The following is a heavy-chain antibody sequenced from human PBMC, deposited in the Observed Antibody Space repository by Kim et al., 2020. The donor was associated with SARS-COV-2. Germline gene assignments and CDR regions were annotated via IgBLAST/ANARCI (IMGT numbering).Heavy chain of an antibody. CDR2: IYPGDSDT. CDR1: GYSFTSYW. CDR3: ARAGGSGSYYNGNWFDP. D-gene: IGHD3-10*01. V-gene: IGHV5-51*01. J-gene: IGHJ5*02. Sequence: GESLKISCKGSGYSFTSYWIGWVRQMPGKGLEWMGIIYPGDSDTRYTPSFQGQVTISADKSISTAYLPRSSLTASDTAMYYCARAGGSGSYYNGNWFDPWGQGTLVTVSS.